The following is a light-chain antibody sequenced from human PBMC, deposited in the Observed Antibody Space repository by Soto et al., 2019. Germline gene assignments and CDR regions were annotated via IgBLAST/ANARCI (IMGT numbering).Light chain of an antibody. J-gene: IGLJ3*02. CDR1: YSDIGGHNY. Sequence: QSALTQPASVSGSPGQSITISCTGTYSDIGGHNYVSWYQHHPGKAPRLLIYDVTYRPSGVSDRFSGSKSGRTASLTISGLQAEDEAHYYCNSYSTSFTPWVFGGVTKLTVL. CDR2: DVT. V-gene: IGLV2-14*03. CDR3: NSYSTSFTPWV.